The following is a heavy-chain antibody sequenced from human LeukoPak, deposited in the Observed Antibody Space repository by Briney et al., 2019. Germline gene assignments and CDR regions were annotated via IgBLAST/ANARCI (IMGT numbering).Heavy chain of an antibody. Sequence: GGSLRLSCADSGFTFSSYSMNWVRQAPGKGLVWVSRIASDGSSTTYADSVKGRFSISGDNAKNTLYLQMNSLRVEDTAVYYCARGRPHGNDYWGQGTLVTVSS. J-gene: IGHJ4*02. D-gene: IGHD4-23*01. CDR3: ARGRPHGNDY. CDR2: IASDGSST. V-gene: IGHV3-74*01. CDR1: GFTFSSYS.